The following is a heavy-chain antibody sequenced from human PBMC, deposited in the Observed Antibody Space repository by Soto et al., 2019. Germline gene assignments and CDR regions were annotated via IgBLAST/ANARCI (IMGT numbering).Heavy chain of an antibody. CDR2: INPSTGGP. V-gene: IGHV1-2*02. CDR3: ARRIARAVTRASDL. CDR1: GYTFVDHY. J-gene: IGHJ5*02. Sequence: QVHLVQSGAEVKKPGASLKVSCKASGYTFVDHYVHWVRQAPGQGLEWMGWINPSTGGPRYTQKFQGRDTITSDTSINTAYLESNRVNSDDSAVYFCARRIARAVTRASDLWGQGTLVTVSS. D-gene: IGHD6-6*01.